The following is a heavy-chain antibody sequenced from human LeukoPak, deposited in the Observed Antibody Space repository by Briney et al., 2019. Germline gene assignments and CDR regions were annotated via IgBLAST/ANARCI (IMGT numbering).Heavy chain of an antibody. D-gene: IGHD3-10*01. J-gene: IGHJ4*02. Sequence: GGSLRLSCVVSGLTFSNYWMSWVRQAPGKGLEWVGRVKSKTDGGTTEYAAPVKGRYNISRDDSKNTLHLEMNSLKTEDTGVYYCATGARGRDWGQGTLVTVSS. CDR3: ATGARGRD. CDR2: VKSKTDGGTT. V-gene: IGHV3-15*01. CDR1: GLTFSNYW.